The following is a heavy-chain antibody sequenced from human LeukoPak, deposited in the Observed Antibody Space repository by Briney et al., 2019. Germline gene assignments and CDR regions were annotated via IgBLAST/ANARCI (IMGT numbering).Heavy chain of an antibody. CDR3: ARHRSKWLQSSFDY. CDR2: IFYSGNT. Sequence: KTSETLSLTCTVSGGSINSSSYYWGWTRQPPGKGLEWIGSIFYSGNTYDNPSLKSRVTISVDTSKNQFSLKLNSVTAADTAVYYCARHRSKWLQSSFDYWGRGTLVTVSS. CDR1: GGSINSSSYY. J-gene: IGHJ4*02. V-gene: IGHV4-39*01. D-gene: IGHD5-24*01.